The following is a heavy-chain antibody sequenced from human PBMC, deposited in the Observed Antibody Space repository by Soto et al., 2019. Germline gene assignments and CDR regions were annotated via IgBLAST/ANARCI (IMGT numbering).Heavy chain of an antibody. D-gene: IGHD5-18*01. CDR3: ARGRDTAMVSYGMDV. CDR1: GGSFSGYY. V-gene: IGHV4-34*01. J-gene: IGHJ6*02. Sequence: PSETLSLTCAVYGGSFSGYYWSWIRQPPGKGLEWIGEINHSGSTNYNPSLKSRVTISVDTSKNQFSLKLSSVTAADTAVYYCARGRDTAMVSYGMDVWGQGTTVTVSS. CDR2: INHSGST.